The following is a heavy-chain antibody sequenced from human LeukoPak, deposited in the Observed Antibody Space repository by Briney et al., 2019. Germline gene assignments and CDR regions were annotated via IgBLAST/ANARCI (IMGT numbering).Heavy chain of an antibody. CDR2: ISGSGGST. D-gene: IGHD6-13*01. CDR1: GFTFSSYA. Sequence: PGGSLRLSCAASGFTFSSYAMSWVRQAPGKGLEWVSAISGSGGSTYYADSAKGRFTISRDNSKNTLYLQMNSLRAEDTAVYYCAKDLGYSSSFVFYYRMDVWGQGTTVTVSS. V-gene: IGHV3-23*01. J-gene: IGHJ6*02. CDR3: AKDLGYSSSFVFYYRMDV.